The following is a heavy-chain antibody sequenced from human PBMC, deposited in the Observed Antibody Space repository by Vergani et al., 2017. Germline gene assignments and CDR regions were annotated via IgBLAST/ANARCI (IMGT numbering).Heavy chain of an antibody. CDR2: IQLDGSNQ. Sequence: QVQLVESGGGVVQRGGSLRLSCATSGFTLSNYDMQWIRQGPGKGLEFVALIQLDGSNQYYADSVKGRFTLSRDFSKNTLYLQMNSLRTDDTATYYCAKHFRGWGIDYWGQGTQVIVSS. CDR1: GFTLSNYD. V-gene: IGHV3-30*02. CDR3: AKHFRGWGIDY. D-gene: IGHD3-16*01. J-gene: IGHJ4*02.